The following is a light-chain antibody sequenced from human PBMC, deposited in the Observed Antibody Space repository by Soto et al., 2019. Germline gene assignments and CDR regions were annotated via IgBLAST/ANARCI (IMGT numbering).Light chain of an antibody. CDR2: GES. CDR1: QTVSSSY. J-gene: IGKJ1*01. Sequence: EIVLTQSPGTLSLSPGVRATLSCRASQTVSSSYFAWYQQKPGQAPRLLIYGESSRATGIPDRFSGSGSGTDSTLTISRLEPEDFAMYYCQQYGSSPRTFGQGTKVEIK. V-gene: IGKV3-20*01. CDR3: QQYGSSPRT.